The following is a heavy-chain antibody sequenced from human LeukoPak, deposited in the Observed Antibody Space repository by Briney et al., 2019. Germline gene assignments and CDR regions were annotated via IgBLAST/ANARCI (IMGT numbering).Heavy chain of an antibody. CDR2: MNPSTGNT. J-gene: IGHJ4*02. V-gene: IGHV1-8*01. CDR3: AKLSETPAFYPGGRYLYLAY. CDR1: GYTFSSYD. D-gene: IGHD2-8*02. Sequence: ASVKASCKASGYTFSSYDINWVRQATGQGLEWMGWMNPSTGNTGYAQKFQGRVTMTRDTSTSTAYMELSSLKSEDTAVYYCAKLSETPAFYPGGRYLYLAYWGQGAQVTVSS.